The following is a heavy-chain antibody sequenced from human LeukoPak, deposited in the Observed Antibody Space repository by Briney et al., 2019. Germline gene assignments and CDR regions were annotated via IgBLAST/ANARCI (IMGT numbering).Heavy chain of an antibody. CDR2: TYYSGST. J-gene: IGHJ4*02. V-gene: IGHV4-30-4*01. CDR1: GGSISSGDYY. D-gene: IGHD2-15*01. CDR3: AREGPQGSTPD. Sequence: PSETLSLTCTVSGGSISSGDYYWSWIRQPPGKGLEWIGYTYYSGSTYYNPSLKSRVTISVDTSKNQFSLKLSSVTAADTAVYYCAREGPQGSTPDWGQGTLVTVSS.